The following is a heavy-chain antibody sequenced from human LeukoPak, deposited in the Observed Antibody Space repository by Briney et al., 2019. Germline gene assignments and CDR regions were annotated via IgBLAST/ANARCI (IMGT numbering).Heavy chain of an antibody. J-gene: IGHJ4*02. CDR1: GFTFSSYS. CDR2: ISSSSSYI. V-gene: IGHV3-21*01. Sequence: GGSLRLSCAASGFTFSSYSMNWVRQAPGKGLEWVSSISSSSSYIYYADSVKGRFTISRDNAKNSLYLQMNSLRAEDTAVYYCAKDRYVGATGYFDYWGQGTLVTVSS. D-gene: IGHD1-26*01. CDR3: AKDRYVGATGYFDY.